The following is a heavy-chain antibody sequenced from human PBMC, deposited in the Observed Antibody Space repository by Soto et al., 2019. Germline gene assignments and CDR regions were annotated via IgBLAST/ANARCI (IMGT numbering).Heavy chain of an antibody. CDR3: APLTLGDVYYYYYGMDV. V-gene: IGHV3-23*01. Sequence: EVQLLESGGGLVQPGGSLRLSCAASGFTFSSYAMSWVRHAPGKGLEWVSAISGSGGSTYYADSVKGRFTISRDNSKNTLYLQMNSLRAEDTAVYYCAPLTLGDVYYYYYGMDVWGQGTTVTVSS. CDR2: ISGSGGST. J-gene: IGHJ6*02. CDR1: GFTFSSYA. D-gene: IGHD7-27*01.